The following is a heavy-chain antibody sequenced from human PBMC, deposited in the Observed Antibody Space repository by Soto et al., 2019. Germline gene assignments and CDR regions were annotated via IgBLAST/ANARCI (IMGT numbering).Heavy chain of an antibody. CDR1: GDSITSYN. J-gene: IGHJ4*02. Sequence: KLSETLSLTCIVTGDSITSYNWSWLRQPPGKGLEWIGFIYYTGYRGSASYNPSLKGRGTISMDTSKNQFSLKVNSLTAADTAMYYCARHKYSSSWFFDSWGQGTQVTVSS. D-gene: IGHD6-13*01. CDR2: IYYTGYRGSA. V-gene: IGHV4-59*01. CDR3: ARHKYSSSWFFDS.